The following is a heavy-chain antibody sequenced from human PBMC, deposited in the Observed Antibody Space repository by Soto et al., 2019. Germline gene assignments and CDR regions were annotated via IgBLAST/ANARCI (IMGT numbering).Heavy chain of an antibody. Sequence: SETLSLTCTVSGGSISSSTFYWGWIRQPPGKGLEWIGSIYKSGTTYYNPSLKSRVAISVDTSKNQFSLKLSSVIAADTAVYYCARPRGLRFSVADVFDIWGQGTMVTVSS. CDR1: GGSISSSTFY. D-gene: IGHD3-3*01. CDR3: ARPRGLRFSVADVFDI. J-gene: IGHJ3*02. V-gene: IGHV4-39*01. CDR2: IYKSGTT.